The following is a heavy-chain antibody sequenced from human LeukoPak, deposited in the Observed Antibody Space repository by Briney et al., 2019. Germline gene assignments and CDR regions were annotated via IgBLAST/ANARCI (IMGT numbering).Heavy chain of an antibody. Sequence: PGGSLRLSCAASGFTFSSYAMSWVRQAPGKGLEWVSAISGSGGSTYYADSVKGRFTISRDNSKNTLYLQMNSLRAEDTAVYYCARDLGDSTCGGDCYSFVDYWGQGTLVTVSS. V-gene: IGHV3-23*01. CDR2: ISGSGGST. CDR3: ARDLGDSTCGGDCYSFVDY. D-gene: IGHD2-21*02. CDR1: GFTFSSYA. J-gene: IGHJ4*02.